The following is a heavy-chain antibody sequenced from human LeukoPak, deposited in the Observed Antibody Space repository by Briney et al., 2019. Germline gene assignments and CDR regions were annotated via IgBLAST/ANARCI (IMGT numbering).Heavy chain of an antibody. CDR3: VRGVGVSRFNYLDP. V-gene: IGHV3-33*01. CDR1: GFTFSSFG. D-gene: IGHD1-7*01. J-gene: IGHJ5*02. CDR2: IWYDASNK. Sequence: PGRSLTLSCAASGFTFSSFGMHWVRQAPGKGLEWVAVIWYDASNKYYVDSVKGRFTISRDNSKNTLYLQMNSLRDDDTAVYYCVRGVGVSRFNYLDPWGQGTLVTVSS.